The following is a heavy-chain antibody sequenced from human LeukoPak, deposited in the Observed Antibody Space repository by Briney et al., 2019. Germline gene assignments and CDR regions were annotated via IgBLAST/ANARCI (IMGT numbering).Heavy chain of an antibody. CDR3: ARVTRAAVAGTWDYYYMDV. V-gene: IGHV6-1*01. CDR1: GDSVSSNSAA. D-gene: IGHD6-19*01. Sequence: SQTLSLTCAISGDSVSSNSAAWNWIRQSPSRGLEWLGRTYYRSKWYNDYAVSVKSRITINPDTSKNQFSLQLNSVTPEDTAVYYCARVTRAAVAGTWDYYYMDVWGKGTTVTVSS. CDR2: TYYRSKWYN. J-gene: IGHJ6*03.